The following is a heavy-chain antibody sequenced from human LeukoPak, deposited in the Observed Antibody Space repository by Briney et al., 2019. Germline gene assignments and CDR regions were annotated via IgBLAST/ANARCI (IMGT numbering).Heavy chain of an antibody. CDR3: AKDISGGFRQYYFDY. V-gene: IGHV3-73*01. Sequence: GGSLRLSCAASGFTFSGSALHWVRQASGKGLEWIGRIRSKTNNYATTHAASVTGRFTISRDDAENTAYLQMNSLKTEDTAVYYCAKDISGGFRQYYFDYWGQGTLVTVSS. CDR1: GFTFSGSA. CDR2: IRSKTNNYAT. D-gene: IGHD6-25*01. J-gene: IGHJ4*02.